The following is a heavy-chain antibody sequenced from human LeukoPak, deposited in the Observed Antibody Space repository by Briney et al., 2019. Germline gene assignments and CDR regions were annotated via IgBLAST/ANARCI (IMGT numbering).Heavy chain of an antibody. J-gene: IGHJ4*02. D-gene: IGHD6-6*01. CDR2: ISSSSSYI. V-gene: IGHV3-21*01. CDR3: ARDQEEYSSSAGDY. Sequence: GGSLRLSCAASGFTFSSYSMNWVRQAPGKGLEWVSSISSSSSYIYYADSVKGQFTISRDNAKNSLYLQMNSLRAEDTAVYYCARDQEEYSSSAGDYWGQGTLVTVSS. CDR1: GFTFSSYS.